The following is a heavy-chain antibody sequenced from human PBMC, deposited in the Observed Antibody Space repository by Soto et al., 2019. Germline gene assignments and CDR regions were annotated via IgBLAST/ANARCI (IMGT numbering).Heavy chain of an antibody. D-gene: IGHD6-13*01. CDR2: IYYSGST. CDR1: GGSISSYY. V-gene: IGHV4-59*08. CDR3: ARLGSSWYPPYYYYMDV. J-gene: IGHJ6*03. Sequence: SETLSLTCTVSGGSISSYYWSWIRQPPGKGLEWIGYIYYSGSTNYNPSLKSRVTISVDTSKSQFSLKLSSVTAADTAVYYCARLGSSWYPPYYYYMDVWGKGTTVTVSS.